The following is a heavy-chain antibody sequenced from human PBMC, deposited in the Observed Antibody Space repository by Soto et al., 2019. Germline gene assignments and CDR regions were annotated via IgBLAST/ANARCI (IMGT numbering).Heavy chain of an antibody. D-gene: IGHD4-17*01. CDR1: GYSFTSYW. V-gene: IGHV5-10-1*01. CDR3: ARNRRLDTYGEDYYYYYYGMDV. Sequence: PGESLKISCKGSGYSFTSYWISWVRQMPGKGLEWMGRIDTSDSYTNYSPSFQGHVTISADKSISTAYLQWSSLKPSDTAMYYCARNRRLDTYGEDYYYYYYGMDVRRRRTTGAVSS. CDR2: IDTSDSYT. J-gene: IGHJ6*04.